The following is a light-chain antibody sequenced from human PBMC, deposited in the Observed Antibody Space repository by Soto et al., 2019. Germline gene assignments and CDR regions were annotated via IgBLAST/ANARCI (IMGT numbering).Light chain of an antibody. CDR1: QDISDY. Sequence: DIQMTQSPSSLSASVGDRVTITCQASQDISDYLNWYQQKPAKATKLLIYDASNLETGVQSRFRGIEDATEFLFTSSILLSEDIATYSFQQYDNLPSTFGPGTKVYI. J-gene: IGKJ3*01. CDR3: QQYDNLPST. CDR2: DAS. V-gene: IGKV1-33*01.